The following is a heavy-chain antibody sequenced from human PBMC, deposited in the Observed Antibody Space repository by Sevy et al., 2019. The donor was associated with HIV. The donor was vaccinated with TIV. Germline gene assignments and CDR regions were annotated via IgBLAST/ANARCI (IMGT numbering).Heavy chain of an antibody. CDR1: GFTFSSYW. J-gene: IGHJ6*04. CDR3: ARWDV. CDR2: IKEDGSDK. Sequence: GESLKISCAASGFTFSSYWMNWVRQAPGKWLEWVANIKEDGSDKYYVDSVKGRFTISRDNAQNSLYLEMNSLRAEDTAVYYCARWDVWGKGTTVTVSS. V-gene: IGHV3-7*01.